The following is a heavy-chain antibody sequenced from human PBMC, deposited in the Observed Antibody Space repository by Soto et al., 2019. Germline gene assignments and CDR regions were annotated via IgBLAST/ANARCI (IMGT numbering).Heavy chain of an antibody. CDR2: IVVGSGNT. J-gene: IGHJ4*02. CDR1: GFTFTSSA. V-gene: IGHV1-58*01. D-gene: IGHD3-22*01. Sequence: AVRVSCKASGFTFTSSAVQWVRQARGQRLEWIGWIVVGSGNTNYAQKFQERVTITRDMSTSTAYMELSSLRSEDTAVYYCAVDYYDSSGLDYWGQGTLVTVSS. CDR3: AVDYYDSSGLDY.